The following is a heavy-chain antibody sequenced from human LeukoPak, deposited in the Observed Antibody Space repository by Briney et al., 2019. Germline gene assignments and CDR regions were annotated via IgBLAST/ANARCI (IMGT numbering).Heavy chain of an antibody. D-gene: IGHD3-22*01. Sequence: ASVKVSCKASGYTFTSYGISWVRQAPGRGLEWMGWISAYNGNTNYAQKLQGRVTMTTDTSTSTAYMELRSLRSDDTAVYYCARDGGQYYYDSSGYYYPGYWGQGTLVTVSS. V-gene: IGHV1-18*01. CDR2: ISAYNGNT. CDR1: GYTFTSYG. J-gene: IGHJ4*02. CDR3: ARDGGQYYYDSSGYYYPGY.